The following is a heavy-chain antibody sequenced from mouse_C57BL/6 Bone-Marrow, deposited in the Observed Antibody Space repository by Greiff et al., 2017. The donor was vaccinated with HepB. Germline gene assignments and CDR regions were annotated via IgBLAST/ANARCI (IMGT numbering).Heavy chain of an antibody. J-gene: IGHJ1*03. CDR2: IYPGSGST. CDR3: ARAEGITTVVATRWYFDV. Sequence: VQLQQPGAELVKPGASAKMSCKASGYTFTSYWITWVKQRPGQGLEWIGDIYPGSGSTNYNEKFKSKATLTVDTSSSTAYMQLSSLTSEDSAVYYCARAEGITTVVATRWYFDVWGTGTTVTVSS. CDR1: GYTFTSYW. V-gene: IGHV1-55*01. D-gene: IGHD1-1*01.